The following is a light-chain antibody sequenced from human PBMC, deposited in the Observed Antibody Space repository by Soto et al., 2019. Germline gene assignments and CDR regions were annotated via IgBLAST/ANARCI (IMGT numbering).Light chain of an antibody. J-gene: IGKJ5*01. CDR3: QQCNNWPLT. V-gene: IGKV3-11*01. CDR2: DAS. CDR1: QSVSSY. Sequence: EIVLTQSPATLSLSPGERATLSCRASQSVSSYLAWYQQKPGQAPRLLIYDASNRATGIPARFSGGGSGTDFTLTISSLEPEDFAVYYCQQCNNWPLTFGQGTRLEIK.